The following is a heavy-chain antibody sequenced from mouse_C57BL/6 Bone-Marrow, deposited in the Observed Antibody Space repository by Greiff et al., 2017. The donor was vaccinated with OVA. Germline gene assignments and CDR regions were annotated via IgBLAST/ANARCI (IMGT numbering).Heavy chain of an antibody. V-gene: IGHV5-4*01. Sequence: EVQLVESGGGLVKPGGSLKLSCAASGFTFSSYAMSWVRQTPEKRLEWVATISDGGSYTYYPDNVKGRFTISRDNAKNNLYLQMSHLKSEDTAMYYCARGGWYWYFDVWGTGTTVTVSS. CDR2: ISDGGSYT. CDR1: GFTFSSYA. CDR3: ARGGWYWYFDV. D-gene: IGHD1-1*02. J-gene: IGHJ1*03.